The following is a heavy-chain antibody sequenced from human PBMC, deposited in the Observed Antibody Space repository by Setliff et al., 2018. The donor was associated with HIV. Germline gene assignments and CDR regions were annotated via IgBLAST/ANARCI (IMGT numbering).Heavy chain of an antibody. CDR1: GYSFTAYG. Sequence: GASVKVSCKASGYSFTAYGISWVRQATGQGFEWMGWLNIDSGHTNFAQKFQDRVTVTTDTSTNTTYMELRGLRSDDAATYYCARVPSGAAGLVRAGFYFWGQGTLVTVSS. V-gene: IGHV1-18*01. CDR3: ARVPSGAAGLVRAGFYF. J-gene: IGHJ4*01. CDR2: LNIDSGHT. D-gene: IGHD6-25*01.